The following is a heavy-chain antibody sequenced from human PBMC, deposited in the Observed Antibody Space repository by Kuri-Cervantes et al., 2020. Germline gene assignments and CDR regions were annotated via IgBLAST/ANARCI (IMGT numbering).Heavy chain of an antibody. Sequence: GESLKISCAASGFTFDDYGMSWVRQAPGKGLEWVSGINWNGGSAGYADSVKGRFTISRDNSKNTLYLQMNSLRAEDTAVYYCARGKWGYCSSTSCSPYYYYGMDVWGQGTTVTVSS. CDR1: GFTFDDYG. J-gene: IGHJ6*02. V-gene: IGHV3-20*04. D-gene: IGHD2-2*01. CDR3: ARGKWGYCSSTSCSPYYYYGMDV. CDR2: INWNGGSA.